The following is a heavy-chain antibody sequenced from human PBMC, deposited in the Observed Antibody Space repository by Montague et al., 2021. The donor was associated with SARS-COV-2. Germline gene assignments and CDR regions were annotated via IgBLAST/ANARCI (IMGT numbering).Heavy chain of an antibody. CDR1: GGSLNGYF. V-gene: IGHV4-59*01. Sequence: SETLSLTCTVSGGSLNGYFWSWIRQAPGKTLEWLGYVHFSGITNYNPSLKSRVGISVDTSKSQLSLRLASVTAADTAVYFCERDVSIGTCPFDHGGQGVLGTVSA. CDR2: VHFSGIT. J-gene: IGHJ4*01. CDR3: ERDVSIGTCPFDH. D-gene: IGHD1-26*01.